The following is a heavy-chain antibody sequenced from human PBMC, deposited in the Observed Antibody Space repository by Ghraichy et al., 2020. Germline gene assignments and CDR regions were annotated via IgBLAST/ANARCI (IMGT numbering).Heavy chain of an antibody. CDR3: ARAYLGLLPDS. D-gene: IGHD1-26*01. V-gene: IGHV2-70*01. CDR1: GFSLSTSGMC. J-gene: IGHJ4*02. Sequence: QTLSLTCTFSGFSLSTSGMCVSWIRQPPGKALEWLALIDWDDEKYYNTSLKTRLTISKDTSNNQVVLTMTNMDPVDTATYYCARAYLGLLPDSWGQGTLVTVSS. CDR2: IDWDDEK.